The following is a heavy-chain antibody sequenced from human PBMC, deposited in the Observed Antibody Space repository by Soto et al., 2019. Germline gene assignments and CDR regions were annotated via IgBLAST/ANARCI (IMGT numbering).Heavy chain of an antibody. Sequence: QVQLVESGGGVVQPGTSLRLSCAASGFTFSTSDMHWVRQAPGKGLEWVAVISYDGSNKYYADSVKGRFTISRDNSKNTLSLQMNSLRAEDTAVFYCANAIRGVVPAAILSWGQGTLVTVSS. J-gene: IGHJ4*02. CDR3: ANAIRGVVPAAILS. D-gene: IGHD2-2*02. CDR1: GFTFSTSD. V-gene: IGHV3-30*18. CDR2: ISYDGSNK.